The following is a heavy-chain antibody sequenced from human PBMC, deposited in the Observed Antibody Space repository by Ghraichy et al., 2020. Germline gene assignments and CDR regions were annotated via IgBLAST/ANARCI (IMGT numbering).Heavy chain of an antibody. V-gene: IGHV1-69*04. CDR3: ARDPNPNWNYFTPDD. CDR2: IIPILGIA. CDR1: GGTFSSYA. Sequence: SVKVSCKASGGTFSSYAISWVRQAPGQGLEWMGRIIPILGIANYAQKFQGRVTITADKSTSTAYMERGSLRSEDTALYYCARDPNPNWNYFTPDDWGQGTLVTVSS. D-gene: IGHD1-7*01. J-gene: IGHJ4*02.